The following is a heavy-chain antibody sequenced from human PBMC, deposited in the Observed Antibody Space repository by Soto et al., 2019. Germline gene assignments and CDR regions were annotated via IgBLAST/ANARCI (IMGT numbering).Heavy chain of an antibody. Sequence: VGSLRLSCVASGFSISTHALTWVRQAPGKGLEWVSSFSGRSGDTYYAASVKGRFTISGDSSKNTVILQMNNLRADDTAVYYCARDSSAWPNYFDSWGQGIQVTVSS. CDR2: FSGRSGDT. V-gene: IGHV3-23*01. CDR1: GFSISTHA. CDR3: ARDSSAWPNYFDS. J-gene: IGHJ4*02. D-gene: IGHD6-19*01.